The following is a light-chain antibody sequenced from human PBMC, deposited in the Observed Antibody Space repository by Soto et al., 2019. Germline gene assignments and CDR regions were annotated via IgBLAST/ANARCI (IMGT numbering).Light chain of an antibody. Sequence: QSALTQPASVSGSPGQSITISCTGTSSDVGGYKYVSWYQQHPGKAPKLMIYDVSNRPSGVSNRFSGSKSGNTASLTISGLQAEDDADYDCSSYTSSSTLVVFVTGTKLTVL. J-gene: IGLJ1*01. CDR2: DVS. CDR3: SSYTSSSTLVV. CDR1: SSDVGGYKY. V-gene: IGLV2-14*01.